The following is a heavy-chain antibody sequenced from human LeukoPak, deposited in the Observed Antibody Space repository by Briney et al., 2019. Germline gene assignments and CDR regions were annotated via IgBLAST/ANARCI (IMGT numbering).Heavy chain of an antibody. CDR2: ISSSSNNI. CDR1: GFSFSDYY. Sequence: GGSLRLSCAASGFSFSDYYMTWIRQAPGKGLEWVSYISSSSNNIHYANSVRGRFTISRDNAKNSVYLQMNSLRAEDTAIYYCARAAGWFDPWGQGTLVTVSS. J-gene: IGHJ5*02. V-gene: IGHV3-11*01. CDR3: ARAAGWFDP.